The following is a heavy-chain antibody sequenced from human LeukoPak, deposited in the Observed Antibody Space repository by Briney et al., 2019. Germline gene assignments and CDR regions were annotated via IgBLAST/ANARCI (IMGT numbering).Heavy chain of an antibody. CDR2: IKQDGDQK. CDR3: ARGGCSGGSCYHFDY. D-gene: IGHD2-15*01. J-gene: IGHJ4*02. Sequence: PGGSLRLSCVASGFTFSRYWMSWVRQAPGKGLEWVANIKQDGDQKHYVDSVRGRFIISRDNAKNSLHLQMNSLRAGDTAVYYCARGGCSGGSCYHFDYWGQGTLVTVSS. V-gene: IGHV3-7*01. CDR1: GFTFSRYW.